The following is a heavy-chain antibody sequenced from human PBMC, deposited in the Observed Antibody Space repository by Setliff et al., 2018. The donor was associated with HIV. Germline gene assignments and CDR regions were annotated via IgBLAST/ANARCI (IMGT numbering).Heavy chain of an antibody. V-gene: IGHV1-69*10. Sequence: ASVKVSCKASGGTFSGFRITWVRQAPGQGLEWMGEITPFVGITNYAQKFQGRVTISADESTATAYIELSSLTSQDTAVYYCARDKGIREAASLDYWGQGSLVTVSS. CDR1: GGTFSGFR. J-gene: IGHJ4*02. CDR3: ARDKGIREAASLDY. D-gene: IGHD6-13*01. CDR2: ITPFVGIT.